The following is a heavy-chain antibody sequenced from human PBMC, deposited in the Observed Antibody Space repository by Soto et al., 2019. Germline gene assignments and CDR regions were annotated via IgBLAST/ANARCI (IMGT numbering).Heavy chain of an antibody. CDR2: IYYSGST. V-gene: IGHV4-30-4*01. D-gene: IGHD4-17*01. CDR1: GGSISSGDYY. J-gene: IGHJ4*02. CDR3: ARGHPPTTVYFDY. Sequence: SETLSLTCTVSGGSISSGDYYWSWIRQPPGKGLEWIGYIYYSGSTYYNPSLKSRVTISVDTSKNQFSLKLSSVTAADTAVYYCARGHPPTTVYFDYWGQGTLVTVSS.